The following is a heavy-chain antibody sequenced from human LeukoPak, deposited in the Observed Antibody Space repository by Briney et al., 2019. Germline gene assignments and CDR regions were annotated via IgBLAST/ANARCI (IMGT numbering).Heavy chain of an antibody. J-gene: IGHJ4*02. CDR1: GFTFSSYS. Sequence: GGSLRLSCAASGFTFSSYSMNWVRQAPGKGLEWVSYISTGSSATYYADSVKGRFTISRDNSKNTLYLQMNSLRAEDTAVYYCAKDLGYCSSTSCLGGRFDYWGQGTLVTVSS. D-gene: IGHD2-2*01. V-gene: IGHV3-48*01. CDR3: AKDLGYCSSTSCLGGRFDY. CDR2: ISTGSSAT.